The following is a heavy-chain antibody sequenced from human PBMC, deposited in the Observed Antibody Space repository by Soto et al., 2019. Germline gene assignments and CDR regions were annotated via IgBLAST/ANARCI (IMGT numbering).Heavy chain of an antibody. D-gene: IGHD2-2*01. CDR3: ARDGGIVVVPAATGYYYGMDV. CDR1: GFTFSSYA. CDR2: ISYDGSNK. J-gene: IGHJ6*02. V-gene: IGHV3-30-3*01. Sequence: LRLSCAASGFTFSSYAMHWVRQAPGKGLEWVAVISYDGSNKYYADSVKGRFTISRDNSKNTLYLQMNSLRAEDTAVYYCARDGGIVVVPAATGYYYGMDVWGQGTTVTVSS.